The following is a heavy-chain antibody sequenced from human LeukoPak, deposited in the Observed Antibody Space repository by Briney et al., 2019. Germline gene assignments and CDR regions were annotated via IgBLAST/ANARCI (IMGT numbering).Heavy chain of an antibody. CDR1: GFSFRDFY. V-gene: IGHV3-11*01. CDR3: AREVGPFHQLDY. D-gene: IGHD5-24*01. J-gene: IGHJ4*02. Sequence: GGSLRPSCAASGFSFRDFYMSWIRQAPGKGLEWLSHIDTSGTTIYYADSVRGRFTISRDNVKNSLYLQMNSLTAEDTAVYYCAREVGPFHQLDYWGQGTLVTVSS. CDR2: IDTSGTTI.